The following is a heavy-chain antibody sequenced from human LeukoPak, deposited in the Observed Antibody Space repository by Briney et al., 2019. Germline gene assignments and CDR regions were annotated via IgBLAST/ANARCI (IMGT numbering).Heavy chain of an antibody. CDR2: ISGSGGST. CDR1: GFTFSSYA. CDR3: ANCVAEEDY. V-gene: IGHV3-23*01. J-gene: IGHJ4*02. D-gene: IGHD1-14*01. Sequence: GGSLRLSCAASGFTFSSYAMSWVRQPPGKGLEWVSAISGSGGSTYYADSVKGRFTISRDNSKNTLYLQMNSLGAEDTAVYYGANCVAEEDYWGQGTLVTVSS.